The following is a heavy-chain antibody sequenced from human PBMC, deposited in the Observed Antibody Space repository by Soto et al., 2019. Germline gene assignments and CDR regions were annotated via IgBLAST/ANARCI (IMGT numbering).Heavy chain of an antibody. D-gene: IGHD1-7*01. CDR1: GFTFSSYW. V-gene: IGHV3-74*01. CDR3: ARGGLTGTTPYGMDV. CDR2: INSDGSST. J-gene: IGHJ6*02. Sequence: GGSLRLSCAASGFTFSSYWMHWVRQAPGKGLVWVSRINSDGSSTSYADSVKGRFTISRDNAKNTLYLQMNSLRAEDTAVYYCARGGLTGTTPYGMDVWGQGTTVTVS.